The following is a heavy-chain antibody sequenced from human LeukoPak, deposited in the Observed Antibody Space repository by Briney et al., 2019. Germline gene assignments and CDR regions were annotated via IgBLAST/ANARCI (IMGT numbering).Heavy chain of an antibody. Sequence: GGSLRLSCSASGFTFSSYAMHWVRQAPGKGLEYVSAISSNGGSTYYADSVKGRFTISRDNSKNTLYLQMSSLRAEDTAVYYCVKDSAAKFSHMAAAGNFDYWGQGTLVTVSS. CDR2: ISSNGGST. CDR3: VKDSAAKFSHMAAAGNFDY. CDR1: GFTFSSYA. D-gene: IGHD6-13*01. V-gene: IGHV3-64D*09. J-gene: IGHJ4*02.